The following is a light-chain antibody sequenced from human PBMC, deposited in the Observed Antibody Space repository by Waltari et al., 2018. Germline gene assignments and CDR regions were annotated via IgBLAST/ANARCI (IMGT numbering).Light chain of an antibody. Sequence: DVVMTQSPLFLPVTPGEPASISCRSSQTLLNSNGYNYLDWFLQKPGQSPQLLIYSGSNRASGVPDRFSGSGSGTDFTLKISRVEAEDVGTYYCMQALQSPLTFGGGTKVEIK. CDR3: MQALQSPLT. V-gene: IGKV2-28*01. J-gene: IGKJ4*01. CDR2: SGS. CDR1: QTLLNSNGYNY.